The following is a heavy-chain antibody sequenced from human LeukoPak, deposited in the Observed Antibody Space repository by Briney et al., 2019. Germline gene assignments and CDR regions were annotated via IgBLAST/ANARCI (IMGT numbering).Heavy chain of an antibody. J-gene: IGHJ3*02. CDR1: GFTFSSYW. CDR2: INNDGSST. V-gene: IGHV3-74*01. Sequence: GGSLRLSCAASGFTFSSYWIHWVRQAPGKGLVWVSYINNDGSSTVYADSVKGRFTTSRDNAKNTLYLQMNSLRVEDTAVYYCAAYDFDNAFDIWGQGTMVTVSS. CDR3: AAYDFDNAFDI. D-gene: IGHD3-3*01.